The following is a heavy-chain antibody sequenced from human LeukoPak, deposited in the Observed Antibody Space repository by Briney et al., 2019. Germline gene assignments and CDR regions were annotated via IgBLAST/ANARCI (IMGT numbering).Heavy chain of an antibody. V-gene: IGHV3-74*01. CDR1: GFTFSSHW. CDR3: ARDQRYDFWSGSSNWFDP. D-gene: IGHD3-3*01. J-gene: IGHJ5*02. CDR2: INSDGSST. Sequence: GGSLRLSCAASGFTFSSHWMHGVRQAPGKGLVWVSRINSDGSSTSYADSVKGRFTISRDNAKNTLYLQMNSLRAEDTAVYYCARDQRYDFWSGSSNWFDPWGQGTLVTVSS.